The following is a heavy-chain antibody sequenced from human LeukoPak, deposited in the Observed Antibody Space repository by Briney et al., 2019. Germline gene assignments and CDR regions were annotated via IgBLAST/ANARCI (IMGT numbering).Heavy chain of an antibody. CDR1: GGSFSGYY. Sequence: SETLSLTCAVYGGSFSGYYWSWIRQPPGKGLEWIGEFNHSGSTNYNPSLKSRVTISVDTSKNRFSLKLSSVTAADTAVYYCARGLSWISFKYYFDYWGQGTLVTVSS. CDR2: FNHSGST. J-gene: IGHJ4*02. D-gene: IGHD2-2*03. CDR3: ARGLSWISFKYYFDY. V-gene: IGHV4-34*01.